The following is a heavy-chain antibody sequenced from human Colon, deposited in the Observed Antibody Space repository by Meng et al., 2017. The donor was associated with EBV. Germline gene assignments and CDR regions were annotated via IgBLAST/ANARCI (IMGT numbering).Heavy chain of an antibody. V-gene: IGHV4-30-4*01. J-gene: IGHJ5*02. CDR3: ARVNGDCFSTICYKGWFDP. CDR2: IYYSGRT. Sequence: QVQLQEPGPGLVQPSQTLSLTCTVSGGSVSSGNNYWIWIRQPPGKGLEWIGYIYYSGRTYYNPSLESRVTMSVDTSKNQFSLNLNSVTAADTAVYYCARVNGDCFSTICYKGWFDPWGQGTLVTVSS. CDR1: GGSVSSGNNY. D-gene: IGHD2-2*02.